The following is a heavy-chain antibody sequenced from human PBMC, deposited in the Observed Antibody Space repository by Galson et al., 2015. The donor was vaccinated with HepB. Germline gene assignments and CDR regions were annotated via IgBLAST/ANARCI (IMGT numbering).Heavy chain of an antibody. Sequence: QSGAEVKKPGESLRISCKGSGYSFTNYWISWVRHMPGKGLEWMGRIDPSDSYTNYSPSFQGHVTISTDKSISTAYLQWSSLKALDTAMYYCARHRGPDVVVPAAIFDYWGQGTLVTVSS. J-gene: IGHJ4*02. CDR1: GYSFTNYW. V-gene: IGHV5-10-1*01. CDR2: IDPSDSYT. CDR3: ARHRGPDVVVPAAIFDY. D-gene: IGHD2-2*01.